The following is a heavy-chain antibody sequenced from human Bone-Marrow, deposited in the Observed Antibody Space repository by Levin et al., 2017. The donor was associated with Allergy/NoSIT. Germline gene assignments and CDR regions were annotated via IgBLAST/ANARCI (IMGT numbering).Heavy chain of an antibody. CDR1: GVSISTYY. J-gene: IGHJ4*02. Sequence: SETLSLTCNVSGVSISTYYWIWIRQPPGKGLEWIGHIYYGGRTNYNPSLNSRVTISVDTSKNQFFLRLRSVTAADTAVYYCARVIDSRGHDGDYFDYWGQGTLVTVFS. D-gene: IGHD6-19*01. CDR2: IYYGGRT. CDR3: ARVIDSRGHDGDYFDY. V-gene: IGHV4-59*01.